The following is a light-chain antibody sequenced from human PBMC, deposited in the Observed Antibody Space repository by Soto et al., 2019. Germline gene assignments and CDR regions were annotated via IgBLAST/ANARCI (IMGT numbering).Light chain of an antibody. Sequence: QSVLTQPPSASGTPGQRVTISCSGSSSNIGSHYVFWYQQLPGMAPKLIIYSNNQRPSGVPDRFSGSKSGTSASLAISGLQSEDEADYYCAAWDDSLNGPVFGGGTKLTVL. CDR1: SSNIGSHY. V-gene: IGLV1-44*01. J-gene: IGLJ2*01. CDR3: AAWDDSLNGPV. CDR2: SNN.